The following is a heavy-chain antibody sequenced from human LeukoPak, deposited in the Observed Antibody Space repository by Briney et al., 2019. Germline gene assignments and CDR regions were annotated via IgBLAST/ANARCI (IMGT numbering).Heavy chain of an antibody. Sequence: GGSLRLSCAATGFGVTTDFMTWVRQAPGKGLEWLAIIFTGSLDGTTAHADSVKGRFTISRDNSANTLYLQMDSLSTEDTAIYYCATRGAWGPGTLVTVSS. CDR3: ATRGA. CDR1: GFGVTTDF. J-gene: IGHJ5*02. CDR2: IFTGSLDGTT. V-gene: IGHV3-53*01.